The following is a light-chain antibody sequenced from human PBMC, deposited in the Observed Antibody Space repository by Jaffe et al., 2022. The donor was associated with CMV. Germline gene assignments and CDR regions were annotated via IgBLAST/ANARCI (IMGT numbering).Light chain of an antibody. Sequence: EIVLTQSPGTLSLSPGERATLSCRASQSVSRNYLAWYQQKPGQAPRLLIYGASNRATGIPDRFSGSGSETDFTLTISRLESEDFAVYYCQQYGTSPWTFGQGTKVEIK. CDR1: QSVSRNY. V-gene: IGKV3-20*01. CDR3: QQYGTSPWT. CDR2: GAS. J-gene: IGKJ1*01.